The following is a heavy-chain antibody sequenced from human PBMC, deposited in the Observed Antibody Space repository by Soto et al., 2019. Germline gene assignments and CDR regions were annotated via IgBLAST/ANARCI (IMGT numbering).Heavy chain of an antibody. V-gene: IGHV1-8*01. CDR1: GYTFTSYD. J-gene: IGHJ5*02. D-gene: IGHD3-3*02. CDR3: ARWYDRILINWFDP. Sequence: QVQLVQSGAEVKKPGASVKVSCKASGYTFTSYDINWVRQATGQGLEWMGWMNPNSGNTGYAQKFQGRVTMTSNTSISTAYMELSSLRSEDTAVYYCARWYDRILINWFDPWGQGTLVTVSS. CDR2: MNPNSGNT.